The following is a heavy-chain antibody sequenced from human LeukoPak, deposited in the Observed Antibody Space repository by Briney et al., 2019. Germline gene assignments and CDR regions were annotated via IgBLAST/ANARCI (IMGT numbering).Heavy chain of an antibody. D-gene: IGHD2-15*01. Sequence: SVKVSCKASGYTFTGYYMHWVRQAPGQGLEWMGRINPNSGGTNYAQKFQGRVTMTRDTSISTAYMELSRLRSDDTAVYYCARYCSGGSCYPREFDYWGQGTLVTVSS. J-gene: IGHJ4*02. V-gene: IGHV1-2*06. CDR3: ARYCSGGSCYPREFDY. CDR2: INPNSGGT. CDR1: GYTFTGYY.